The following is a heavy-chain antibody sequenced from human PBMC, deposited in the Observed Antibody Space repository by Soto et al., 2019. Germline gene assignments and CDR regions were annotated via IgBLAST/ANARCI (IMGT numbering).Heavy chain of an antibody. CDR2: IRSKANSYAT. Sequence: EVQLVESGGGLVQPGGSLKLSCAASGFTFSGSAMHWVRQASGKGLEWVGRIRSKANSYATAYAASVKGRFTISRDDSKNTAYLQMNSLKTEDTAVYYCTRVQQLEAFDIWGQGTMVTVSS. D-gene: IGHD6-13*01. J-gene: IGHJ3*02. V-gene: IGHV3-73*01. CDR3: TRVQQLEAFDI. CDR1: GFTFSGSA.